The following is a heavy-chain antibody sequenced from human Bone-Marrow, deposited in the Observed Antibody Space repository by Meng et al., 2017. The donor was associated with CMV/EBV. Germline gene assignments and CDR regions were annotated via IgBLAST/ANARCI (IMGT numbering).Heavy chain of an antibody. CDR2: IIPIFGTA. V-gene: IGHV1-69*05. J-gene: IGHJ6*02. CDR3: ASPDTGTHPGYYYGMDV. D-gene: IGHD1-1*01. CDR1: GGTFSSYA. Sequence: SVKVSCKASGGTFSSYAISWVRQAPGQGLEWMGGIIPIFGTANYAQKFQGRVTITTDESTSTAYMELSSLRSEDPAVYYCASPDTGTHPGYYYGMDVWGQGTTVTVSS.